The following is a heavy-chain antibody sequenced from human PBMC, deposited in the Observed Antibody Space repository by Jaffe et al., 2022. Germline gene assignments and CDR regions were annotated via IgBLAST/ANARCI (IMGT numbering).Heavy chain of an antibody. D-gene: IGHD4-17*01. CDR2: ISYDGSNK. CDR3: AKDLTTVTTGGCDY. V-gene: IGHV3-30*18. Sequence: QVQLVESGGGVVQPGRSLRLSCAASGFTFSSYGMHWVRQAPGKGLEWVAVISYDGSNKYYADSVKGRFTISRDNSKNTLYLQMNSLRAEDTAVYYCAKDLTTVTTGGCDYWGQGTLVTVSS. J-gene: IGHJ4*02. CDR1: GFTFSSYG.